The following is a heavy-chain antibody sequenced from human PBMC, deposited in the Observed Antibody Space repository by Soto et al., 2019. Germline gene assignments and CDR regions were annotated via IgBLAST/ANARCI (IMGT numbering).Heavy chain of an antibody. CDR1: GGSITSVGYS. Sequence: QLKLQESGSGLVKPSQTLSLTCVVSGGSITSVGYSWNWIRQPPGKGLEWIGYVYHTGSTFYNPSLTSRGTIAVDRSKNQFSLDLISVTAADTAVYFCARVATTITDAMDGWGPGTTVIVSS. V-gene: IGHV4-30-2*01. J-gene: IGHJ6*02. CDR3: ARVATTITDAMDG. D-gene: IGHD4-17*01. CDR2: VYHTGST.